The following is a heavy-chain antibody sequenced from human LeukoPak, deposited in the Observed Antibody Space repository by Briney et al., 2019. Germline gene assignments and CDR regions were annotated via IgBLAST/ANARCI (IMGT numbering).Heavy chain of an antibody. J-gene: IGHJ4*02. V-gene: IGHV1-46*01. CDR3: ARGLKGSSGWYGVDY. CDR2: INPSTTSA. D-gene: IGHD6-19*01. CDR1: GYSFTTYY. Sequence: EASVKVSCKASGYSFTTYYMHWVRQAPGQGLEWMGIINPSTTSATYAQKLQGRVTVTRDTSTSTVYMELSSLTSDDTAVYYCARGLKGSSGWYGVDYWGQGTLVTVSS.